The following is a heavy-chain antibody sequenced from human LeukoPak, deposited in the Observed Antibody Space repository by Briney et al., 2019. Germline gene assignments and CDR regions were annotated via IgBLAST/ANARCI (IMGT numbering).Heavy chain of an antibody. V-gene: IGHV3-9*01. D-gene: IGHD1-26*01. CDR3: PKDISLSGNYRGIDY. CDR2: ISWKRGNI. J-gene: IGHJ4*02. CDR1: GFTFEEYP. Sequence: PGGSLRLSCPATGFTFEEYPMHWVRQARGRGRAGVSVISWKRGNIDFLDTVRGRLTVSRDNTKKSLNLQMNRQRHRDRHLYECPKDISLSGNYRGIDYWGQGTLVTVSS.